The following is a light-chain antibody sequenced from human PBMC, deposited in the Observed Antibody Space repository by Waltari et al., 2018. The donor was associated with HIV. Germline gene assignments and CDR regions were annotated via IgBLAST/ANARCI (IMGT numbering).Light chain of an antibody. Sequence: EIVMTQSPATLSVSPGERATLSCRASNGVSNNLAWFQQKPGQAPRLLLYGASTRSTGVPGRFSGSGSGKDFTLTISSLQSEDFALYYCQQNDDWPWTFGQVTKVEIK. CDR2: GAS. CDR1: NGVSNN. V-gene: IGKV3-15*01. J-gene: IGKJ1*01. CDR3: QQNDDWPWT.